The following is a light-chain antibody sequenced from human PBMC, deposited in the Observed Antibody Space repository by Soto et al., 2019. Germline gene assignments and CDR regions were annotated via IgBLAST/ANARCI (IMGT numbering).Light chain of an antibody. Sequence: QSALTQHASLSGSPGQSITSSGTGPTSYVGSYDRVSWYQQHPGKAPKTMIYEVSKRPSGDSNRFSGSKSGNTAALTISGLKAEDEADYYCCSYAGCRSTYVFGTGTKLTVL. CDR2: EVS. CDR1: TSYVGSYDR. V-gene: IGLV2-23*02. J-gene: IGLJ1*01. CDR3: CSYAGCRSTYV.